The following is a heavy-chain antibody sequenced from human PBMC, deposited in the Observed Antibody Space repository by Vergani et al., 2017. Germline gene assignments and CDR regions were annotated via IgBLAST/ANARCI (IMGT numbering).Heavy chain of an antibody. CDR1: GGTFSSYA. CDR2: IIPIFGTA. V-gene: IGHV1-69*01. J-gene: IGHJ4*02. D-gene: IGHD6-13*01. CDR3: ARARGRTFRYSSSWDLDY. Sequence: VQLVESGAEVKKPGSSVKVSCKASGGTFSSYAISWVRQAPGQGLEWMGGIIPIFGTANYAQKFQGRVTITADESTSTAYMELSSLRSEDTAVYYCARARGRTFRYSSSWDLDYWGQGTLVTVSS.